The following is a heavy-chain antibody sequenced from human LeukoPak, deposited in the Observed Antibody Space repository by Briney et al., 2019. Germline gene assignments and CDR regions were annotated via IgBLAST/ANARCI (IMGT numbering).Heavy chain of an antibody. J-gene: IGHJ5*02. V-gene: IGHV3-15*01. CDR1: TFSFNNIW. CDR2: IKSKGDGGTT. Sequence: GGSLRLSCAASTFSFNNIWLSWVRQAPGKGLEWVGRIKSKGDGGTTDYAAPVKGRFSISRDDSKNTLYLQMSSLETEDTAVYYCTTEVKQWLACFDHWGLGTLVTVSS. CDR3: TTEVKQWLACFDH. D-gene: IGHD6-19*01.